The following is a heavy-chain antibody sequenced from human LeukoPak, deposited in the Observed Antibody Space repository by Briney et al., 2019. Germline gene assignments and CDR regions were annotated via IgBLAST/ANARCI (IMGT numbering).Heavy chain of an antibody. J-gene: IGHJ4*02. CDR2: ISPTGDII. CDR1: GFTFGVYY. CDR3: AREHWAAPDH. V-gene: IGHV3-11*01. D-gene: IGHD3-16*01. Sequence: GGSLRLSCAASGFTFGVYYMTWVRQAPGRGLEPLSFISPTGDIIKYVDSVKGRSTISRDNAKYSIYLEMNSLRAEDTAVYYCAREHWAAPDHWGQGTLVTVYS.